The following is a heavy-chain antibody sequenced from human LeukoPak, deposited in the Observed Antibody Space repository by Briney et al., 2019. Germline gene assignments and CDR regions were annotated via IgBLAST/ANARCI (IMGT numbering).Heavy chain of an antibody. CDR2: LPPDGSYQ. CDR3: ARGLHDRSWYGAH. CDR1: GFTFSDYT. V-gene: IGHV3-30*04. J-gene: IGHJ4*02. D-gene: IGHD6-13*01. Sequence: GGSLRLSCAASGFTFSDYTMQWVRQAPGKGLEWVALLPPDGSYQYYADSLKGRFTISRDNFKNALYLQMNSLRLEDTAVYYCARGLHDRSWYGAHWGQGTLLSVSS.